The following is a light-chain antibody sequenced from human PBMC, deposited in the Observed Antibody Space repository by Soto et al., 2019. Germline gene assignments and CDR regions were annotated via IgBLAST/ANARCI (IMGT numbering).Light chain of an antibody. CDR3: QQRTSWPLT. V-gene: IGKV3-11*01. Sequence: EIVLTQSPATLSLSPGERATLSRRASQSLGSHLAWYQQKPGQAPRLLIYAASDRATGIPARFSGSGSGTDFTLTISSLEPEDFAVYYCQQRTSWPLTFGQGTRLEI. J-gene: IGKJ5*01. CDR2: AAS. CDR1: QSLGSH.